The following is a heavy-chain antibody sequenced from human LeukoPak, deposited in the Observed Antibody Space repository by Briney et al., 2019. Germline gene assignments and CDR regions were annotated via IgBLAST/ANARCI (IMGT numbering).Heavy chain of an antibody. D-gene: IGHD3-22*01. CDR1: GGTFSSYE. CDR2: IIPIFGTA. V-gene: IGHV1-69*06. CDR3: ARDPVSLGYDSSGFGY. J-gene: IGHJ4*02. Sequence: SVKVACKASGGTFSSYEISWVRQTPGQGLDWMGGIIPIFGTANYAQKFQGRVTITADKSTSTAYMELSSLRSEDTAVYYCARDPVSLGYDSSGFGYWGQGTLVTVSS.